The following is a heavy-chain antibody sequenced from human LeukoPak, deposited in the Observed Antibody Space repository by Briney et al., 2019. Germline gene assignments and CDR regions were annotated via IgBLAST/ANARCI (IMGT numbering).Heavy chain of an antibody. CDR2: IYYSGTT. CDR3: ARNYASGSYPLDY. Sequence: SETLSLTCTVSGGSISSSSYYWGWIRQPPGKGLEWIGSIYYSGTTYYNPSLRSRVIISVDTSKNQFSLKLRSVTAADTAVYYRARNYASGSYPLDYWGQGTLVTVSS. D-gene: IGHD3-10*01. J-gene: IGHJ4*02. CDR1: GGSISSSSYY. V-gene: IGHV4-39*01.